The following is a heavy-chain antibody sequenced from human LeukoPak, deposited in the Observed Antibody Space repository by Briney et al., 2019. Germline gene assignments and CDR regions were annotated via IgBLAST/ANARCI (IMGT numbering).Heavy chain of an antibody. V-gene: IGHV3-48*01. J-gene: IGHJ4*02. D-gene: IGHD3-22*01. CDR3: ARDQRYYYDSSGHFDY. CDR2: ISSSRSTI. CDR1: GFTFDDYG. Sequence: GGSLRLSCAASGFTFDDYGMNWVRQAPGKGLEWVSYISSSRSTIHYADSVKGRFTISRDNAKKSLYLQMNSLRAEDTAVYYCARDQRYYYDSSGHFDYWGQGALVTVSS.